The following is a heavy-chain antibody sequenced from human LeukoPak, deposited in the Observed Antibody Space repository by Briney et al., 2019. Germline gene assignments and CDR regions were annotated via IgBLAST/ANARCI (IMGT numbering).Heavy chain of an antibody. CDR2: IRYDGSNK. D-gene: IGHD3-3*01. CDR1: GFTFSSYG. CDR3: ARSARLMKGVVEVTALDD. J-gene: IGHJ4*02. V-gene: IGHV3-30*02. Sequence: GGSLRLSCAASGFTFSSYGMHWVRQAPGKGLEWVAFIRYDGSNKYYADSVKGRFTIARDNAKNSVYLEMNSLRADDTAVYYCARSARLMKGVVEVTALDDWGQGALVTVSS.